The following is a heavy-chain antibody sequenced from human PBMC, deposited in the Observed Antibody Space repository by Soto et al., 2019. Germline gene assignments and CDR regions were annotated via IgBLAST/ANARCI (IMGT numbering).Heavy chain of an antibody. J-gene: IGHJ4*02. CDR3: ARGPSKKHKWLAVYYFDY. V-gene: IGHV4-39*07. CDR2: IFYSGFT. D-gene: IGHD6-19*01. Sequence: SETLSLTCTVSGHSISSSNYYWGWIRQPPGKGLEWIGSIFYSGFTYDNPSLKSRVTISVDTSKNQFSLKLSSVTAADTAVYYCARGPSKKHKWLAVYYFDYWGQGTLVTVSS. CDR1: GHSISSSNYY.